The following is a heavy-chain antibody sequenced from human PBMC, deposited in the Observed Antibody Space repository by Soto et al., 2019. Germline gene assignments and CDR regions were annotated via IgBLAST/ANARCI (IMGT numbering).Heavy chain of an antibody. V-gene: IGHV3-21*01. Sequence: GSLRLSSAASGFTFRSFTMNWVRQAPGKGLEWVSTISSNSAYIYYTYALRVRFTIYIDNPNNSLHLQMNSLKAEDTAVYYCTRDASLVSSVRGWFDXWGPGTMVTVSX. CDR3: TRDASLVSSVRGWFDX. D-gene: IGHD6-13*01. CDR1: GFTFRSFT. CDR2: ISSNSAYI. J-gene: IGHJ5*01.